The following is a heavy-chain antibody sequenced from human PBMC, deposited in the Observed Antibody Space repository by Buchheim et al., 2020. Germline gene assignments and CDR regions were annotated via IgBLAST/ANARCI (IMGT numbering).Heavy chain of an antibody. D-gene: IGHD3-3*01. J-gene: IGHJ4*02. V-gene: IGHV3-7*01. CDR3: VRSSGYLPDY. CDR2: IKEDGSET. Sequence: EVQLVQSGGDLVQPGGSLRLSCAASGFTFSNSWMNWVRQAPGKGLEWAASIKEDGSETYYVDSVKGRFTISRDNTKNSLYLQMNSLRAEDTAVYYCVRSSGYLPDYWGQGTL. CDR1: GFTFSNSW.